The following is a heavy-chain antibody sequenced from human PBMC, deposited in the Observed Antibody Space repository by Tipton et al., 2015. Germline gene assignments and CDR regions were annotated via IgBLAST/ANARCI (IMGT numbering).Heavy chain of an antibody. V-gene: IGHV3-74*01. D-gene: IGHD4-17*01. Sequence: GSLRLSCVASGFTFSDYWMHWVRQVPGKGLEWVARIYSDGSSTSYADSVKGRFTISRDNSKNTLYLQMNSLRPDDTAVYFCARHNSGDYGSLDYWGQGALVPVSS. CDR1: GFTFSDYW. J-gene: IGHJ4*02. CDR2: IYSDGSST. CDR3: ARHNSGDYGSLDY.